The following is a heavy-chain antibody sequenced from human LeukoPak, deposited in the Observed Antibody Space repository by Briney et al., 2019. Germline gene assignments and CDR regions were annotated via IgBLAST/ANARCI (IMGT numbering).Heavy chain of an antibody. D-gene: IGHD6-19*01. Sequence: NSSETLSLTCTVSGGSITSSGYYWGWIRQPPGQGLEWIGYIYYSGSTNYNSSLKSRVTISVDTSKNQFSLKLSSVTAADTAVYYCARVAVDTFDYWGQGTLVTVSS. CDR3: ARVAVDTFDY. J-gene: IGHJ4*02. V-gene: IGHV4-61*08. CDR1: GGSITSSGYY. CDR2: IYYSGST.